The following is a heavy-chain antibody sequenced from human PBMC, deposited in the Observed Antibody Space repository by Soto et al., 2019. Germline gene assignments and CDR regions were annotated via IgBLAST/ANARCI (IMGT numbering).Heavy chain of an antibody. V-gene: IGHV6-1*01. Sequence: SQTLSLTCVGSGDTVSSNSVAWNWVRQSPSRGLEWLGRTYYRSRWYSDYAVSVRSRIDINADTSKNQVSLQLNSVTPEDTAVYDCARSEEDSDYYYYGMDVWGQGTTVTVS. D-gene: IGHD2-15*01. CDR3: ARSEEDSDYYYYGMDV. CDR1: GDTVSSNSVA. J-gene: IGHJ6*02. CDR2: TYYRSRWYS.